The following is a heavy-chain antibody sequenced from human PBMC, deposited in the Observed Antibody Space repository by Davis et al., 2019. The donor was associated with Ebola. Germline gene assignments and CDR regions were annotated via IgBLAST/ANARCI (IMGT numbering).Heavy chain of an antibody. J-gene: IGHJ3*02. CDR2: ISWNSGSI. Sequence: PGGSLRLSCAASGFTSGAYAMHWVRQAPGKGLEWVSGISWNSGSIGYADSVKGRFTISRDNAKNTLYLQMNSLRAEDTAVYYCARGDFWSGPHAFDIWGQGTMVTVSS. V-gene: IGHV3-9*02. D-gene: IGHD3-3*01. CDR1: GFTSGAYA. CDR3: ARGDFWSGPHAFDI.